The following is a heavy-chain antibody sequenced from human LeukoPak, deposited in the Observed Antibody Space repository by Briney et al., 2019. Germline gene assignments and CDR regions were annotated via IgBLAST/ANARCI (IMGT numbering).Heavy chain of an antibody. J-gene: IGHJ4*02. CDR3: VKERATVINPLAFDN. CDR1: GFIFDDFT. CDR2: ITWDGYTT. Sequence: GGSLRLSCAASGFIFDDFTMHWVRQPPGGGLEWVSLITWDGYTTKYADSVKSRFTISRDNSKNSLYLQMNSLRREDTAFYYCVKERATVINPLAFDNWGQGTLVPVSS. D-gene: IGHD2/OR15-2a*01. V-gene: IGHV3-43*01.